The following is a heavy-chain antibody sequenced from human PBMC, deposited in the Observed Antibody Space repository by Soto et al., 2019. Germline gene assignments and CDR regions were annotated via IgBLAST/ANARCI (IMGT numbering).Heavy chain of an antibody. D-gene: IGHD4-17*01. Sequence: GGSLRLSCAASGFTFSDYYMSWIRQAPGKGLEWVSYISSSGSTIYYADSVKGRFTISRDNAKNSLYLQMNSLRAEDTAVYYCARDMTTVVTDAFDILGQGTMVTVSS. J-gene: IGHJ3*02. V-gene: IGHV3-11*01. CDR3: ARDMTTVVTDAFDI. CDR1: GFTFSDYY. CDR2: ISSSGSTI.